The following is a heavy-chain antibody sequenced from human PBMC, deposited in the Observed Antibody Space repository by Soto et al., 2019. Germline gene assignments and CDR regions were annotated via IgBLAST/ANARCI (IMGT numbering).Heavy chain of an antibody. V-gene: IGHV4-59*08. Sequence: QVQLQESGPGLVKPSETLSLTCTVSGDSISSYYWSWIRQPPGKGLEWIGYIDHSGSTYYNPSLKSRVTISVDTSKNQFSLKLSSVTAADTAVYYCASPSAGDYAREVAFDIWGQGTMVTVSS. D-gene: IGHD4-17*01. CDR1: GDSISSYY. J-gene: IGHJ3*02. CDR3: ASPSAGDYAREVAFDI. CDR2: IDHSGST.